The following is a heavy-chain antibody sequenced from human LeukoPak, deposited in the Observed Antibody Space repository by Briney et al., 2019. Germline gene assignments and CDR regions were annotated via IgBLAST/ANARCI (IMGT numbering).Heavy chain of an antibody. CDR3: ARGGDYGDFDY. V-gene: IGHV3-74*01. Sequence: PGGSLRLSCAASGITFSTYWMHWVRQAPGKGLVWVSRVNSAGTYTNYADSVKGRFTISRDNAKNTVYLQMNSLRADDTAVYYCARGGDYGDFDYWGQGTLVTVSS. D-gene: IGHD4-17*01. CDR2: VNSAGTYT. CDR1: GITFSTYW. J-gene: IGHJ4*02.